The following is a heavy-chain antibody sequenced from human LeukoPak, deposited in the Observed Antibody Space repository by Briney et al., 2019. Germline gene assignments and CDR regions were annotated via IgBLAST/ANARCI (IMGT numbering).Heavy chain of an antibody. D-gene: IGHD5-12*01. CDR1: GYTFTGYY. Sequence: ASVKVSCKASGYTFTGYYMHWVRQAPGQGLEWMGWINPNSGGTNYAQKFQGRFTMTRDTSISTAYMELSRLRSDDTAVYYCARTTRSYSDGFDYWGQGTLVTVSS. CDR3: ARTTRSYSDGFDY. CDR2: INPNSGGT. V-gene: IGHV1-2*02. J-gene: IGHJ4*02.